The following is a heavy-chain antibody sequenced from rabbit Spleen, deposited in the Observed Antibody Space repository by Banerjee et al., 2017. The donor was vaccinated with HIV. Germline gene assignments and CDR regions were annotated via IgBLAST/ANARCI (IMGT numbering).Heavy chain of an antibody. V-gene: IGHV1S40*01. Sequence: SLEESGGDLVKPGASLTLTCTASGFSFSGSHYMCWVRQAPGKGLEWIACIYAGGSGTTYYASWAKGRFTISKASSTTVTLQMTSLTAADTATYFCARDTATSFSTYGMDLWGPGTLVTVS. CDR2: IYAGGSGTT. J-gene: IGHJ6*01. CDR1: GFSFSGSHY. CDR3: ARDTATSFSTYGMDL. D-gene: IGHD1-1*01.